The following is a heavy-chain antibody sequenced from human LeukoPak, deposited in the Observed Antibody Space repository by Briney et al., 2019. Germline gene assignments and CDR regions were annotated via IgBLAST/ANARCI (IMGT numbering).Heavy chain of an antibody. V-gene: IGHV1-3*03. CDR1: GYTFTGYY. J-gene: IGHJ4*02. D-gene: IGHD4-17*01. CDR3: ARELDDYGDPMALDY. CDR2: INAGNGNT. Sequence: GASVKVSCKASGYTFTGYYMHWVRQAPGQRLEWMGWINAGNGNTKYPQEFQGRVTITRDTSASTAYMELSSLRSEDMAVYYCARELDDYGDPMALDYWGQGTLVTVSS.